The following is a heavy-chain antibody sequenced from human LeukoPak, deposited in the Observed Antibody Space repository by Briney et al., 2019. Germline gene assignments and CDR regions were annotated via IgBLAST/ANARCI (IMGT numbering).Heavy chain of an antibody. Sequence: PSETLSLTCGVSGGSISGSNYYWGWIRQPPGKGLEWIGSINYSGSIHYNPSLKSRVTMSVDTSKNQLSLKLRSVTAADTAVYHCARLDSTGGDDYWGQGTLVTVSS. V-gene: IGHV4-39*01. CDR3: ARLDSTGGDDY. CDR2: INYSGSI. CDR1: GGSISGSNYY. J-gene: IGHJ4*02. D-gene: IGHD2-8*02.